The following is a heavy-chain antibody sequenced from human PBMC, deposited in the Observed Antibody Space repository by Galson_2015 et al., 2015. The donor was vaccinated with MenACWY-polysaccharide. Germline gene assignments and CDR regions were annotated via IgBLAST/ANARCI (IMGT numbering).Heavy chain of an antibody. CDR1: GFIFSNYW. CDR3: AKDQRWNLPDY. Sequence: SLRLSCAASGFIFSNYWLHWVRHAPGKGLVWVSRINTDGSVTSYADSMKGRFTISRDNAKNRLLLQMNSLSVDDTAVYYCAKDQRWNLPDYWGQGILVTVSS. CDR2: INTDGSVT. J-gene: IGHJ4*02. D-gene: IGHD1-7*01. V-gene: IGHV3-74*01.